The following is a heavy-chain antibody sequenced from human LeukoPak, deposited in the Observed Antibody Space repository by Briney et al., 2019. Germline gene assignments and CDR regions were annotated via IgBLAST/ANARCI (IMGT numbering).Heavy chain of an antibody. D-gene: IGHD5-18*01. CDR2: IIPIFGTA. CDR3: ARRLLQLWAQFDY. CDR1: GGTFSSYA. V-gene: IGHV1-69*13. Sequence: SVKVSCKXSGGTFSSYAISWVRQAPGQGLEWMGRIIPIFGTANYAQKFQGRVTITADESTSTAYMELSSLRSEDTAVYYCARRLLQLWAQFDYWGQGTLVTVSS. J-gene: IGHJ4*02.